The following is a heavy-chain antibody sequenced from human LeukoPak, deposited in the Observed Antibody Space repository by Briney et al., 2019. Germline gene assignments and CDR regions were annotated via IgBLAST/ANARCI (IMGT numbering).Heavy chain of an antibody. CDR1: GGSISNYY. CDR2: IYYSGST. D-gene: IGHD6-19*01. Sequence: SETLSLTRTVSGGSISNYYWSWIRQPPGKGLEWIGYIYYSGSTNYNPSLKSRVTISVDTSKNQFSLKLSSVTAADTAVYYCARWAAVAGTGGIDYWGQGTLVTVSS. CDR3: ARWAAVAGTGGIDY. J-gene: IGHJ4*02. V-gene: IGHV4-59*01.